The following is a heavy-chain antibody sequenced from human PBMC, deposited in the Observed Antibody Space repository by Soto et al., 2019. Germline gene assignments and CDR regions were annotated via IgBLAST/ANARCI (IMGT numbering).Heavy chain of an antibody. CDR3: AKGSHPELHNGVCYLNY. D-gene: IGHD2-8*01. CDR1: GFTFSSYA. CDR2: ISGSGGST. Sequence: GGSLRLSCAASGFTFSSYAMSWVRQAPGKGLEWVSAISGSGGSTYYADSVKGRFTISRDNSKNTLYLQMNSLRAEDTAVYYCAKGSHPELHNGVCYLNYWGQGTLVTVSS. V-gene: IGHV3-23*01. J-gene: IGHJ4*02.